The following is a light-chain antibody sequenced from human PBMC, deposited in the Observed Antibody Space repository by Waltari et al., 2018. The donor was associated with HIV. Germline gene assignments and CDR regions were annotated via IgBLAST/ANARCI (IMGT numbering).Light chain of an antibody. CDR2: LGS. V-gene: IGKV2-28*01. J-gene: IGKJ1*01. CDR1: QSLLHSNGYNY. CDR3: MQALQTLWT. Sequence: DIVMTQSPLSLPVTPGEQASISCRSSQSLLHSNGYNYFDWYLQKPGQSPHLLIYLGSNRASGVPDRFSGSGSGTDFTLKISRVEAEDVGVYYCMQALQTLWTFGQGTKVEIK.